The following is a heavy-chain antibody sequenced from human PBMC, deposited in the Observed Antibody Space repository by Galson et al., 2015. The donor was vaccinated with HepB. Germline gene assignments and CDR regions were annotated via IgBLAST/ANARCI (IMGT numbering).Heavy chain of an antibody. CDR3: ARKDYPYFDY. CDR2: INPSGGGT. Sequence: SVKVSCKASGYTFTSYHMHWVRQAPGQGLEWMGIINPSGGGTSYAQNFQGRVTMTRDTSTSTVYIELTSLRSDDTAVYYCARKDYPYFDYWGQGTLVTVSS. CDR1: GYTFTSYH. D-gene: IGHD4-11*01. J-gene: IGHJ4*02. V-gene: IGHV1-46*01.